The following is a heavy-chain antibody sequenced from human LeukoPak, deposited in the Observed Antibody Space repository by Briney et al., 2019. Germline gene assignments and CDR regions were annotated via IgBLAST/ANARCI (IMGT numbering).Heavy chain of an antibody. Sequence: SQTLSLTCTVSGGSISSGGYYWSWIRQRAGKGLEWIGYIYYSGSTYYNPSLKSRVTISVDTSKNQFSLKLSSVTAADTAVYYCARRSLQLGDAFDIWGQGTMVTVSS. CDR3: ARRSLQLGDAFDI. D-gene: IGHD5-18*01. CDR1: GGSISSGGYY. J-gene: IGHJ3*02. V-gene: IGHV4-31*03. CDR2: IYYSGST.